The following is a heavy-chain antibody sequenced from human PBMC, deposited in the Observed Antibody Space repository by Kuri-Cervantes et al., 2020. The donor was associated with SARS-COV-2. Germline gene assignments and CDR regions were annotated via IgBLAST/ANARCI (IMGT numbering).Heavy chain of an antibody. CDR3: ARPEGYCSSTSCYTLRRYYYYGMDV. Sequence: ASVKVSCKASGYTFTKYTMHWVRQAPGQGLEWMGWINPNSGGTNYAQKFQGRVTMTRDTSISTAYMELSRLRSDDTAVYYCARPEGYCSSTSCYTLRRYYYYGMDVWGQGATVTVSS. CDR2: INPNSGGT. CDR1: GYTFTKYT. J-gene: IGHJ6*02. D-gene: IGHD2-2*02. V-gene: IGHV1-2*02.